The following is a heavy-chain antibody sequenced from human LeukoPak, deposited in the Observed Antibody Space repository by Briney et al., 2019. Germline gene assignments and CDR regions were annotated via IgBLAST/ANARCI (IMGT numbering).Heavy chain of an antibody. V-gene: IGHV5-51*01. D-gene: IGHD1-26*01. CDR3: ARHVPHGSFFYFDL. Sequence: PGESLNISCQGSGYSFTSYWIGWVRQMPGKSLEWMGIIYPGDSDTTYRPSFQGQVTISADRSISTAYLQWSSLKASDSAMYYCARHVPHGSFFYFDLWGQGTRVTVSS. CDR2: IYPGDSDT. J-gene: IGHJ4*02. CDR1: GYSFTSYW.